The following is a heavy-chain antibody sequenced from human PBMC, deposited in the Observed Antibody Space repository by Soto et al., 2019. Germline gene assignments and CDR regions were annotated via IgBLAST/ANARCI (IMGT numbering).Heavy chain of an antibody. CDR1: GFTFSSYA. D-gene: IGHD2-15*01. J-gene: IGHJ4*02. V-gene: IGHV3-23*01. CDR3: AKVSGYCSGGSCHL. CDR2: ISGSGGST. Sequence: PGGSLRLSCAAFGFTFSSYAMSWVRQAPGKGLEWVSAISGSGGSTYYADSVKGRFTISRDNSKNTLYLQMNSLRAEDTAVYYCAKVSGYCSGGSCHLWGQGTLVTVSS.